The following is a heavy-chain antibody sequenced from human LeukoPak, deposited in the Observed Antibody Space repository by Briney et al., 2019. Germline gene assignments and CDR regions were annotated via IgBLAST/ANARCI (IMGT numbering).Heavy chain of an antibody. CDR3: LSGHDLYY. V-gene: IGHV1-2*02. J-gene: IGHJ4*02. CDR2: INPNSGDT. CDR1: GYTFTGYW. Sequence: SVTVSCKASGYTFTGYWMHWVRQAPGQGLEWMGWINPNSGDTNYRHKFQGRVTMTRDTSINTAYMGLSRIRSDDTAVYYWLSGHDLYYWGQGTLLTV. D-gene: IGHD5-12*01.